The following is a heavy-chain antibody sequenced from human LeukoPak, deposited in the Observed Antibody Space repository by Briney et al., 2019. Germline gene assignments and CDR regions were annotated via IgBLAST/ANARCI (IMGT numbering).Heavy chain of an antibody. V-gene: IGHV5-51*01. CDR3: TRRLAVAGTIDY. CDR1: GYTFTSYS. D-gene: IGHD6-19*01. Sequence: ETLKISCQVSGYTFTSYSIGCVPQIPGKSLECMGLIYRGDSDTRYSPPFQGQVTISADKSISTDYLQWSSLKASDTAMYYCTRRLAVAGTIDYWGQGTLVTVSS. J-gene: IGHJ4*02. CDR2: IYRGDSDT.